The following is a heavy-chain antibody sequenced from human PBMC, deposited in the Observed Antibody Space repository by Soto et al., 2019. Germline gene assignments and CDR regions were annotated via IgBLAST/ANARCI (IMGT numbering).Heavy chain of an antibody. CDR1: GLRVSSFA. Sequence: EVQLLESGGGLVQPGGSLRLSCAASGLRVSSFAMTWVRQAPGKGLEWISSVNGDGTATYYANSVKGRFTISRDTSKNTLYLQMDSLRAEDTAVYYCAKITWSRGQGTLVTVSS. CDR3: AKITWS. V-gene: IGHV3-23*01. D-gene: IGHD3-16*01. J-gene: IGHJ4*02. CDR2: VNGDGTAT.